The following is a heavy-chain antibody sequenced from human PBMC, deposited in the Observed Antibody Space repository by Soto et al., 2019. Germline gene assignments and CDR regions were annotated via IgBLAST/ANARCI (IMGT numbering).Heavy chain of an antibody. CDR1: GFTFSSYA. V-gene: IGHV3-30-3*01. J-gene: IGHJ3*02. CDR2: ISYDGSNK. Sequence: GGSLRLSCAASGFTFSSYAMHWVRQAPGKGLEWVAVISYDGSNKYYADSVKGRFTISRDNSKNTLYLQMNSLRAEDTAVYYCARPIGAAAGPDAFDIWGQWTMVTVSS. D-gene: IGHD6-13*01. CDR3: ARPIGAAAGPDAFDI.